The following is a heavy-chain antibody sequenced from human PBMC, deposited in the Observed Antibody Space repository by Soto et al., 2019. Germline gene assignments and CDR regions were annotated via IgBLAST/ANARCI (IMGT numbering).Heavy chain of an antibody. Sequence: QVQLVESGGGVVQPGRSLRLSCAASGFTFSSYAMHWVRQAPGKGLEWVAVISYDGSNKYYADSVKGRFTISRDNSKNTRFLQRNSLRAEDTAVYYCARRLWGDGYNWGYFDLWGRGPLVTVSS. CDR3: ARRLWGDGYNWGYFDL. V-gene: IGHV3-30-3*01. D-gene: IGHD5-18*01. J-gene: IGHJ2*01. CDR1: GFTFSSYA. CDR2: ISYDGSNK.